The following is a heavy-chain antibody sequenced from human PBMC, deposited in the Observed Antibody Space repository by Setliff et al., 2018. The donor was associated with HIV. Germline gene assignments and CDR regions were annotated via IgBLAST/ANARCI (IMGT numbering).Heavy chain of an antibody. D-gene: IGHD4-17*01. V-gene: IGHV1-3*01. J-gene: IGHJ4*02. CDR2: INAGDDNT. CDR1: GYTFSTNA. CDR3: ATEVFFRVTVNSGIDY. Sequence: ASVKVSCKAFGYTFSTNAIHWVRQAPGQRLEWMGYINAGDDNTRYSEKFQGRVTITRDTSANTAYMELSSLRSEDTAVYYCATEVFFRVTVNSGIDYWGQGTLVTVSS.